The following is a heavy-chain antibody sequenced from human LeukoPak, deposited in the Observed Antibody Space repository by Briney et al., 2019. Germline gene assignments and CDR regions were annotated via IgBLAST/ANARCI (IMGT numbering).Heavy chain of an antibody. CDR3: ARVVARSSWSNWFDP. CDR2: INHSGST. J-gene: IGHJ5*02. V-gene: IGHV4-34*01. D-gene: IGHD6-13*01. Sequence: PSETLSLTCAVYGGSFSGYFWIWIRQPPGKGLEWIGEINHSGSTNYNPSLKSRVTISVDTSKNQFSLHLSSVTAADTAVYYCARVVARSSWSNWFDPWGQGTLVTVSS. CDR1: GGSFSGYF.